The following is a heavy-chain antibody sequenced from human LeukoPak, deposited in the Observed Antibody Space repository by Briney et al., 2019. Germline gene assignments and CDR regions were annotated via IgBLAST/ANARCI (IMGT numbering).Heavy chain of an antibody. CDR2: ISSSSSYI. J-gene: IGHJ4*02. Sequence: PGGSLRLSCAAPGFTFSSYSMNWVRQAPGKGLEWVSSISSSSSYIYYADSVKGRFTISRDNAKNSLYLQMNSLRAEDTAVYYCARDDSSGYYIRQYYFDYWGQGTLVTVSS. CDR1: GFTFSSYS. D-gene: IGHD3-22*01. CDR3: ARDDSSGYYIRQYYFDY. V-gene: IGHV3-21*01.